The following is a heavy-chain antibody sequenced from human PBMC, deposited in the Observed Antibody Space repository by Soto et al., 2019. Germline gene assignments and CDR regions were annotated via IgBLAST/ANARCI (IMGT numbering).Heavy chain of an antibody. D-gene: IGHD5-18*01. CDR1: GYTFTGYY. V-gene: IGHV1-2*04. CDR3: ARTVDTAWYYCGMDV. Sequence: QVQLVQSGAEVKKPGASVKVSCKAPGYTFTGYYMHWVRQAPGQGLEWMGWINPNSGGTNYAQKFQGWVTMTRDTSISTAYMELSRLRSDDTAVYYCARTVDTAWYYCGMDVWGQGTTVTVSS. CDR2: INPNSGGT. J-gene: IGHJ6*02.